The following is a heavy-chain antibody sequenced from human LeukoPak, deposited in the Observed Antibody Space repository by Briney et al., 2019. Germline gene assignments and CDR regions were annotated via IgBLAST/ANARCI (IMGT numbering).Heavy chain of an antibody. Sequence: GASVKVSCKTSGGTFSSYAISWVRQAPGQGLEWMGGIIPISGTTNNAHKFQGRVTITADESTSTAYMDLSSLRSEDTAVYYCATSAYTGGVFDYWGQGTLVTVSS. CDR1: GGTFSSYA. CDR3: ATSAYTGGVFDY. V-gene: IGHV1-69*13. D-gene: IGHD2-8*02. CDR2: IIPISGTT. J-gene: IGHJ4*02.